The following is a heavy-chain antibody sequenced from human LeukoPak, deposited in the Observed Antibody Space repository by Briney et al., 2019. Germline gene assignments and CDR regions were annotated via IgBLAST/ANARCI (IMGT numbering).Heavy chain of an antibody. V-gene: IGHV3-33*08. D-gene: IGHD3-3*01. CDR3: AREAPRYDFWSGYPLYV. Sequence: GSLRLSCVASGFPFSNWMTWVRQAPGKGLEWVAVIWYDGSNRYYADSVKGRFTISRDNSKNTLYLQMNSLRAEDTAVYYCAREAPRYDFWSGYPLYVWGQGTTVTVSS. CDR2: IWYDGSNR. J-gene: IGHJ6*02. CDR1: GFPFSNW.